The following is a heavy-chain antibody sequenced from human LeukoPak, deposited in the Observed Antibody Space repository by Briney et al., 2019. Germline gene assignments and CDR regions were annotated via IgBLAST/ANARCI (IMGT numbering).Heavy chain of an antibody. D-gene: IGHD4-23*01. CDR3: ARGGYGGHPFDY. CDR2: ISGSGDST. CDR1: GFTFSNYA. J-gene: IGHJ4*02. V-gene: IGHV3-23*01. Sequence: GGSLRLSCAASGFTFSNYAMRWVRQAPGKGLEWVSGISGSGDSTYYADSVKGRFTISRDNAKNSLYLQMNSLRAEDTAVYYCARGGYGGHPFDYWGQGTLVTVSS.